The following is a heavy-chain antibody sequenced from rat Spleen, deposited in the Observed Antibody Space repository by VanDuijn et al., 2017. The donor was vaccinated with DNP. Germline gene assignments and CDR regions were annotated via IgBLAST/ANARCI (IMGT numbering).Heavy chain of an antibody. CDR3: ATDPVATDYYVMDA. CDR1: GFTFSDYY. D-gene: IGHD1-12*01. Sequence: EVHLVESDGGLVQPGRSLKLSCAASGFTFSDYYMAWVRQAPTKGLEWVASISYDGGSTFYRDSVKGRFTISRENEKSSLYLQMDSLRSEDTATYYCATDPVATDYYVMDAWGQGVMVTVSS. CDR2: ISYDGGST. V-gene: IGHV5-20*01. J-gene: IGHJ2*01.